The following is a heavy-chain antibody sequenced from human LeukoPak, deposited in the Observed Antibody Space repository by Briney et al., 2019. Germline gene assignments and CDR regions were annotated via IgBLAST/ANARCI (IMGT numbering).Heavy chain of an antibody. CDR2: VSISSGTI. V-gene: IGHV3-11*01. Sequence: LSLTCTVSDYSISSGYYWGWIRQPPGKGLEWISFVSISSGTIYYADSVNGRFRISRDNAKSSLDLEMNSLRAEDTAVYYCARAMSTFGGVRNYFDSWGQGTLVTVSS. J-gene: IGHJ4*02. D-gene: IGHD3-16*01. CDR3: ARAMSTFGGVRNYFDS. CDR1: DYSISSGYY.